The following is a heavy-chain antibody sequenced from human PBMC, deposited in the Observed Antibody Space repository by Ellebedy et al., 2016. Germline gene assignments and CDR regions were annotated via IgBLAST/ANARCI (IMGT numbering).Heavy chain of an antibody. CDR1: GFIFSNYA. J-gene: IGHJ4*02. CDR3: AKDRRPFAYCGGVCTLDY. Sequence: GGSLRLSCAGTGFIFSNYAMRWVRQAPGKGLEWVSSISASGTHTYYADFVKGRFTISRDTSKNSVYLQMHSLRAEDTAVYFCAKDRRPFAYCGGVCTLDYWGRGTLVTVSS. CDR2: ISASGTHT. V-gene: IGHV3-23*01. D-gene: IGHD2-21*02.